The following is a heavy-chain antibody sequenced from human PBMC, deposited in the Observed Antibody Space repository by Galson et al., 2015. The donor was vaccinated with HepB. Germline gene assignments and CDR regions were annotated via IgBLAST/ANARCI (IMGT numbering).Heavy chain of an antibody. D-gene: IGHD3-10*01. CDR1: GGTFSSYA. CDR3: ARGVRRYYGSGSDVDY. Sequence: SVKVSCKASGGTFSSYAISWVRQAPGQGLEWMGGIIPIFGTANYAQKFQGRVTITADESTSTAYMELSSLRSEDTAVYYCARGVRRYYGSGSDVDYWGQGTLVTVSS. J-gene: IGHJ4*02. V-gene: IGHV1-69*13. CDR2: IIPIFGTA.